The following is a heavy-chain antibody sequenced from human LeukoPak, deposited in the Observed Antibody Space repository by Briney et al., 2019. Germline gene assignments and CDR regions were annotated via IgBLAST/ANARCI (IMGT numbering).Heavy chain of an antibody. CDR3: AKPILTAFGYFDY. CDR2: ISGSGGST. CDR1: GFTFSCYA. Sequence: PGGSLRLSCAASGFTFSCYAMSWVRQAPGKGLEWVSAISGSGGSTFYADSVKGRFTISRDNSKNTLYLQMNSLRAEDTAVYYCAKPILTAFGYFDYWGQGTLVTVSP. V-gene: IGHV3-23*01. D-gene: IGHD3-9*01. J-gene: IGHJ4*02.